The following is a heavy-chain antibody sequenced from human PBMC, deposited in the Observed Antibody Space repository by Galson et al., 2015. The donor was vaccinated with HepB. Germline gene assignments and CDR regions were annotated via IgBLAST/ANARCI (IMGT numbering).Heavy chain of an antibody. CDR3: TTWLDSGSYVGRDY. J-gene: IGHJ4*02. CDR2: IKSKTDGGTT. V-gene: IGHV3-15*01. Sequence: SLRLSCAASGFTFSNAWMSWVRQAPGKGLEWVGRIKSKTDGGTTDYAAPVKGRFTISRDDSKNTLYLQMNSLKTEDTAVYYCTTWLDSGSYVGRDYWGQGTLVTVSS. D-gene: IGHD1-26*01. CDR1: GFTFSNAW.